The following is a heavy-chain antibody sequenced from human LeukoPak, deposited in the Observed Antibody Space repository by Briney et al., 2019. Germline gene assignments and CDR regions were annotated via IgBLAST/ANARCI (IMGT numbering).Heavy chain of an antibody. J-gene: IGHJ4*02. Sequence: GGSLRLSCAASGFTFSSFTMNWVRQAPGKGLEWVSAISSTSSDIYYADSVKGRFTISRDNAKNSLYLQLNGLRADDTAVYYCARSNYGPNYLDYRGQGTLVTVSS. V-gene: IGHV3-21*01. CDR2: ISSTSSDI. CDR3: ARSNYGPNYLDY. D-gene: IGHD3-10*01. CDR1: GFTFSSFT.